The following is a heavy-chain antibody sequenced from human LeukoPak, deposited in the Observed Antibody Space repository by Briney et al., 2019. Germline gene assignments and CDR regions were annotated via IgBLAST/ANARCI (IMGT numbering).Heavy chain of an antibody. V-gene: IGHV3-53*01. D-gene: IGHD3-10*01. CDR2: IYSGGST. CDR1: GFTVSSNY. J-gene: IGHJ4*02. Sequence: GGSLRLSCAASGFTVSSNYMSWVRQAPGKGLEWVSVIYSGGSTYYADSVKGRFTISRDNAKNSLYLQMNSLRAEDTAVYYCARSWFGEFWGEGTLVTVSS. CDR3: ARSWFGEF.